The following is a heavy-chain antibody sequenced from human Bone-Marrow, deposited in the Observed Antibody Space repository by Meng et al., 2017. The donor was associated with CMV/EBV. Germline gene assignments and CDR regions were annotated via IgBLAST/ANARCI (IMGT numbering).Heavy chain of an antibody. CDR1: GYTFTGYY. CDR3: ARTFYGGYNLFDP. J-gene: IGHJ5*02. V-gene: IGHV1-2*02. D-gene: IGHD3-10*01. Sequence: ASVKVSCKASGYTFTGYYMHWVRQAPGQGLEWMGWINPNSGGTNYAQKFQGRVTMTRDTSISTAYMELSRLRSDDTAVYYCARTFYGGYNLFDPWGQGTLVTVSS. CDR2: INPNSGGT.